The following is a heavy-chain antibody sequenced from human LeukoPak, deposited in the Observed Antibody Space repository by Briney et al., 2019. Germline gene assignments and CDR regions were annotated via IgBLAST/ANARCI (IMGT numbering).Heavy chain of an antibody. D-gene: IGHD4/OR15-4a*01. Sequence: ASVKVSCKASGYTFTSYGISWVRQAPGQGLEWMGWISAYNGNTNYAQKLQGRVTMITDTSTSTAYMELRSLRSDDTAVYYCARDGALSGRPYLVDYWGQGTLVTVSS. CDR1: GYTFTSYG. CDR3: ARDGALSGRPYLVDY. CDR2: ISAYNGNT. J-gene: IGHJ4*02. V-gene: IGHV1-18*01.